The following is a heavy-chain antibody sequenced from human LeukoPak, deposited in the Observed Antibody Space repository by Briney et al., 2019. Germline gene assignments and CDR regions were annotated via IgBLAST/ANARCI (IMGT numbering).Heavy chain of an antibody. D-gene: IGHD6-25*01. CDR2: IYYSGTR. Sequence: PSETLSLTCTVSGYSISSCYFWAWVRRPPGLGPQWIGSIYYSGTRHYSPSLESRLAMAVDTSKNQFSLTLSSVTASDTDLYSCARGLIGYHTVFDSWGLGTLVTVSS. CDR3: ARGLIGYHTVFDS. V-gene: IGHV4-38-2*02. CDR1: GYSISSCYF. J-gene: IGHJ4*02.